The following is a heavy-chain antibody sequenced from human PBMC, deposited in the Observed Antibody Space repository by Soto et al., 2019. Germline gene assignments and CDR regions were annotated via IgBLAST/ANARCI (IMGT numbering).Heavy chain of an antibody. CDR2: IYWDDDK. CDR1: GFSLTTSGVG. Sequence: ESGPTQVKPRQTLTLTCTFSGFSLTTSGVGVGCIRQSPGKAPEWLALIYWDDDKRYSPSLKSRLTITKDTSKNQVVLTMADLDPADTATYYCAHRVLRTVFGLVTTTAIYFDFWGQGTPVAVSS. CDR3: AHRVLRTVFGLVTTTAIYFDF. D-gene: IGHD3-3*01. J-gene: IGHJ4*02. V-gene: IGHV2-5*02.